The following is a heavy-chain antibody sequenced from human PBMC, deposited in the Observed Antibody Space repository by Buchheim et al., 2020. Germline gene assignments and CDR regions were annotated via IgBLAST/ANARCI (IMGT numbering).Heavy chain of an antibody. CDR1: GGSISSYY. V-gene: IGHV4-59*01. CDR2: IYYSGST. D-gene: IGHD3-10*01. J-gene: IGHJ5*02. CDR3: AGGGYYYGSGSYGWFDP. Sequence: QVQLQESGPGLVKPSETLSLTCTVSGGSISSYYWSSIRQPPGKGLEWIGYIYYSGSTNYNPSLKSRVTISVDTSKNQFSLKLSSVTAADTAVYYCAGGGYYYGSGSYGWFDPWGQGTL.